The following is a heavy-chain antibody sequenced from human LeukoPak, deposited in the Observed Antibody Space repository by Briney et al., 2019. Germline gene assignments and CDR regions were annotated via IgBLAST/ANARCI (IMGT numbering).Heavy chain of an antibody. CDR2: INIDGSYA. CDR3: ARESFASGTRYFDY. CDR1: GCIFSDHW. Sequence: PGGSLRLSCAASGCIFSDHWMHWVRQVPGKGVVWVSRINIDGSYAVHADSVKGRFTISRDNARNTLYLQMNSLRVEDTALYYCARESFASGTRYFDYWGQGTLVTVSS. V-gene: IGHV3-74*01. D-gene: IGHD2/OR15-2a*01. J-gene: IGHJ4*02.